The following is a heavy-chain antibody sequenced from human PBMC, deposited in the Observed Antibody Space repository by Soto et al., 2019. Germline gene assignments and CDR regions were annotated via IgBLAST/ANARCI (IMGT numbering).Heavy chain of an antibody. CDR3: ARGPFYDILTGYYSEIGDV. J-gene: IGHJ6*04. CDR1: GGSFSGYY. V-gene: IGHV4-34*01. CDR2: INHSGST. Sequence: PSETLSLTCAVYGGSFSGYYWSWIRQPPGKGLEWIGEINHSGSTNYNPSLKSRVTISVDTSKNQFSLKLSSVTAADTAVYYCARGPFYDILTGYYSEIGDVWGKGTTVTVSS. D-gene: IGHD3-9*01.